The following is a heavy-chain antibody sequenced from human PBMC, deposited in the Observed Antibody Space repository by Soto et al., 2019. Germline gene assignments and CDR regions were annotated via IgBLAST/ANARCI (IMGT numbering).Heavy chain of an antibody. CDR1: GGSISSGGCC. V-gene: IGHV4-30-2*01. D-gene: IGHD5-12*01. Sequence: SETLSLTCAVSGGSISSGGCCWSWIRQPPGKGLEWIGYIYHSGSTYYNPSLKSRVTISVDRSKNQFSLKLSSVTAADTAVYYCAAGGGLPRYYWGQGTLVTVSS. J-gene: IGHJ4*02. CDR3: AAGGGLPRYY. CDR2: IYHSGST.